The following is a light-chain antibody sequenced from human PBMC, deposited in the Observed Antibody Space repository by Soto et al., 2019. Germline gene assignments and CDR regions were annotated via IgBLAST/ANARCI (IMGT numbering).Light chain of an antibody. CDR1: QSITLNY. J-gene: IGKJ2*01. V-gene: IGKV3-20*01. CDR3: QQYGSSPYT. CDR2: GAS. Sequence: ENVLTQSPGTLSLFPGERATLSCRASQSITLNYLAWYQQKPGQAPRLLLSGASSRATGIPDRFSGSGSGTDFTLTISRLEPEDFAVDYCQQYGSSPYTFGQGTKVESK.